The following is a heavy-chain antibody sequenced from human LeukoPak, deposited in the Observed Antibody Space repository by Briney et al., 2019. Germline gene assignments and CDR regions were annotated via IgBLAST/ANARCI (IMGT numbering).Heavy chain of an antibody. CDR2: ISSSGNTI. D-gene: IGHD3-10*01. CDR3: ARLGSESHYNYYYGMDV. J-gene: IGHJ6*02. Sequence: GGSLGLSCAASGFTFSYYEMNWVRQAAGKGLEWISYISSSGNTIYYADSVKGRFPVSRDNARNSLYLQMNGLRAEDTALYYCARLGSESHYNYYYGMDVWGQGTTVTVSS. CDR1: GFTFSYYE. V-gene: IGHV3-48*03.